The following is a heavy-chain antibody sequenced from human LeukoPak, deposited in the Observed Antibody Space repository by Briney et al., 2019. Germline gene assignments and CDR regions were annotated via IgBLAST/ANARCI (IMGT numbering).Heavy chain of an antibody. Sequence: GGSLRLSCAASGFSFEDYMMHWVRQAPGKGLEWVSLISWDGGTTYCSDSVKGRFAISRDNSKNSLYLQMSSLRTEDTALYYCAKGGSSGALDYWGQGSLGTVSS. J-gene: IGHJ4*02. V-gene: IGHV3-43*01. CDR1: GFSFEDYM. D-gene: IGHD6-19*01. CDR2: ISWDGGTT. CDR3: AKGGSSGALDY.